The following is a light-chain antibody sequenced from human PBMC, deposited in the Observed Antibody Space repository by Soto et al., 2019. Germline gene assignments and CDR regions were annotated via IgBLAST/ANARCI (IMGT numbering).Light chain of an antibody. J-gene: IGLJ1*01. V-gene: IGLV2-14*03. Sequence: QSVLTQPASVSGSPGQSITISCTGSSSDVGGYNYVSWYQQHPGKAPKLMIYDVTNRPSGISNRFSGSKSGNTASLTISGLHAEDEADYYCSSYTSSITLYVFGTGTKLTVL. CDR2: DVT. CDR1: SSDVGGYNY. CDR3: SSYTSSITLYV.